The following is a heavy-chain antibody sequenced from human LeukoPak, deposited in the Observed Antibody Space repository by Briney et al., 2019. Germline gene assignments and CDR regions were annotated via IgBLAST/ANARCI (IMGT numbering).Heavy chain of an antibody. CDR1: GGSISSSSYY. CDR3: ATGCSSTSCYISSFDY. D-gene: IGHD2-2*02. CDR2: IYYSGST. V-gene: IGHV4-39*01. Sequence: SETLSLTCTVSGGSISSSSYYWGWIRQPPGKGLEWIGSIYYSGSTYYNPSLKSRVTISVDTSKNQFSLKLSSVTAADTAVYYCATGCSSTSCYISSFDYWGQGTLVTVSS. J-gene: IGHJ4*02.